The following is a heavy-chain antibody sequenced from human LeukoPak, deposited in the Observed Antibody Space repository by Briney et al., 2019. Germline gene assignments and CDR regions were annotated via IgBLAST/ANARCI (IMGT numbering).Heavy chain of an antibody. V-gene: IGHV3-23*01. CDR1: GFTFSSCA. Sequence: GGSLRLSCAASGFTFSSCAMTWVRQAPGKGLEWVSSLSGSGVNIFYADSVKGRFTISRDNSQNTVFLQMNSLRDEDTAVYFCAKAGGYYGSGSPDYFDHWGQGTPVTVSS. D-gene: IGHD3-10*01. J-gene: IGHJ4*02. CDR3: AKAGGYYGSGSPDYFDH. CDR2: LSGSGVNI.